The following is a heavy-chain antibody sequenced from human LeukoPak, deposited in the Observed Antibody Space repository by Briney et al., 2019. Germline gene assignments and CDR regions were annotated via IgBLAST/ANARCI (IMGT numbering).Heavy chain of an antibody. CDR2: INPNSGAT. D-gene: IGHD4-23*01. CDR1: GYTFTGPY. J-gene: IGHJ5*02. Sequence: ASVKVSCKTSGYTFTGPYMYWVRQAPGQGLEWMGWINPNSGATKSAQKFQGRVTMTRDTSITTAYMELYSLRSDDTALYYCAREMTPVGGSPLIWFDPWGQGTLVTVSS. V-gene: IGHV1-2*02. CDR3: AREMTPVGGSPLIWFDP.